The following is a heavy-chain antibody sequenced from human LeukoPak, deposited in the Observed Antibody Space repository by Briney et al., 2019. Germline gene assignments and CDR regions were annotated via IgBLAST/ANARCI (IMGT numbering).Heavy chain of an antibody. CDR3: ARLGARQMLEY. J-gene: IGHJ4*02. CDR2: IKQDGGQI. V-gene: IGHV3-7*01. CDR1: EFTFNSYW. Sequence: PGGSLRLSCAASEFTFNSYWMSWVRQAPGKGLEWVANIKQDGGQIYYLDSVKGRFTVSRDNAKNSLYLQMNSPRAEDTAVYYCARLGARQMLEYWGQGTLVTVSS.